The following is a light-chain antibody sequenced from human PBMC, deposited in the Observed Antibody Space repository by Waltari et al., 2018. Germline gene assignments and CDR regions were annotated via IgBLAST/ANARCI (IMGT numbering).Light chain of an antibody. CDR2: EGT. CDR3: CSYAGSTTFLYV. Sequence: QSALTQPASVSGSPGQSITISCTGTSHHLWTYTLVSWYQQHPGKAPKLMIYEGTERPSGVSNRFAGSKSGNTASLTISGLQAEDEADYYCCSYAGSTTFLYVFGTGTKVTVL. CDR1: SHHLWTYTL. V-gene: IGLV2-23*01. J-gene: IGLJ1*01.